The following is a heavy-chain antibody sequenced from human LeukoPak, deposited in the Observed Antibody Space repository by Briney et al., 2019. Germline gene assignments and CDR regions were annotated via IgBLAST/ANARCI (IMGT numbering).Heavy chain of an antibody. J-gene: IGHJ4*02. CDR2: INPNSGGT. CDR1: GYTFTIYD. D-gene: IGHD6-6*01. Sequence: EASVTVSCKASGYTFTIYDINWVRQAPGQGLEWMGWINPNSGGTNYAQKFQGRVTMTRDTSISTAYMELSRLRSDDTAVYYCARGSSIAAQLYYFDYWGQGTLVTVSS. CDR3: ARGSSIAAQLYYFDY. V-gene: IGHV1-2*02.